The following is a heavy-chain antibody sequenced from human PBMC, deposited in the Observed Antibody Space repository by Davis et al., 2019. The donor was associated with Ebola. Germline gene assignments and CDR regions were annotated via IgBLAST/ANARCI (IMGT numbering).Heavy chain of an antibody. V-gene: IGHV3-23*01. CDR3: ASLSVQPPAIP. CDR2: ISGSGDST. J-gene: IGHJ5*02. Sequence: GGSLSLSCAASGFTFPNYAMGWVRQTPGKGLEWVSVISGSGDSTSYADSVKGRFTISRDNSDSTLYLQMNTVRVDDTAVYYCASLSVQPPAIPWGQGTLVTVSS. CDR1: GFTFPNYA. D-gene: IGHD2-2*01.